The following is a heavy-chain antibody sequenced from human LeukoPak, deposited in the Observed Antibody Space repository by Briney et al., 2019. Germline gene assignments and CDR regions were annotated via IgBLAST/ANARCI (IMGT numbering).Heavy chain of an antibody. V-gene: IGHV1-18*01. CDR2: ISAYNGNT. CDR1: GYTFTSYG. J-gene: IGHJ4*02. CDR3: ARDRGIAAPGGY. Sequence: GASVKVSCKASGYTFTSYGISWVRQAPGQGLEWMGWISAYNGNTNYAQKFQGRVTMTRDTSISTAYMELSGLRSDDTAVYYCARDRGIAAPGGYWGQGTLVTVSS. D-gene: IGHD6-13*01.